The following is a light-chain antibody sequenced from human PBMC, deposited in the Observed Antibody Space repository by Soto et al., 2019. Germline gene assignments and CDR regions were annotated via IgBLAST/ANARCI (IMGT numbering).Light chain of an antibody. V-gene: IGKV3-15*01. J-gene: IGKJ1*01. CDR1: QSVSSN. Sequence: EIVMTQSPATLSVSPGERATLSCRTSQSVSSNLAWYQQKPGQAPRLLIYGASTRATGIPARFSGSGSGTEFTLTISSLQSEDFAVYYCQQYNNWPPVTFGQGTKVEIK. CDR2: GAS. CDR3: QQYNNWPPVT.